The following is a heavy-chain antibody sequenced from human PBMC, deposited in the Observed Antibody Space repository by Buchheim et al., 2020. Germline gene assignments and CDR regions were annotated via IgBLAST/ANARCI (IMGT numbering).Heavy chain of an antibody. D-gene: IGHD2-21*02. CDR2: IYTSGST. CDR1: GGSISSGSYY. V-gene: IGHV4-61*02. J-gene: IGHJ6*02. Sequence: QVQLQESGPGLVKPSQTLSLTCTVSGGSISSGSYYWSWIRQPAGKGLEWIGRIYTSGSTNYNPSLKSRVTISVDTSKNQFSLKLSSVTAADTAVYYCARGGVTEYYYGMDVWGQGTT. CDR3: ARGGVTEYYYGMDV.